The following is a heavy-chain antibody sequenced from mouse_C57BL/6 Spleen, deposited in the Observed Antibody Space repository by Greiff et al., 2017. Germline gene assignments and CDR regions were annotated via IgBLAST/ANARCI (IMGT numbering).Heavy chain of an antibody. CDR1: GSTFTDYE. D-gene: IGHD2-5*01. Sequence: QVQLQQSGAELVRPGASVTLSCKASGSTFTDYEMHWVKQTPVHGLEWIGAIDPETGGTAYNQKFKGKAILTADKSSSTAYMELRSLTSEDSAVYYCTRKETIVTYYFDYWGQGTTLTVSS. CDR2: IDPETGGT. CDR3: TRKETIVTYYFDY. V-gene: IGHV1-15*01. J-gene: IGHJ2*01.